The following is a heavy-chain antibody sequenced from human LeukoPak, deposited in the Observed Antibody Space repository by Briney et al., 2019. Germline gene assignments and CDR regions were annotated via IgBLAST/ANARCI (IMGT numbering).Heavy chain of an antibody. CDR1: GFTFSSNA. CDR2: ISGRGGNT. J-gene: IGHJ4*02. Sequence: GGSLRLSCAASGFTFSSNAMNWVRQAPGKGPEWDAAISGRGGNTYYADSGKGRVSISRDNSKNTAYLQMNSLRAEDTAVYYCAKDVFFWSGCRDGDYWGQGTLVTVSS. V-gene: IGHV3-23*01. CDR3: AKDVFFWSGCRDGDY. D-gene: IGHD3-3*01.